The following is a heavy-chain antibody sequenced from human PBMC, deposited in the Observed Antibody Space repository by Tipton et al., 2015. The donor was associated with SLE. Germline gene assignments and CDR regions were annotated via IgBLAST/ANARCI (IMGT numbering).Heavy chain of an antibody. CDR2: VYRSGST. CDR3: AREFLNPVTTVHYYFDL. J-gene: IGHJ2*01. CDR1: GYSISSGYF. D-gene: IGHD4-11*01. V-gene: IGHV4-38-2*02. Sequence: TLSLTCTVSGYSISSGYFWNWIRQPPGKKLEWIGSVYRSGSTYYNPSLKSRVTMTVEMSRNHFSLKLISVTAADTAVYYCAREFLNPVTTVHYYFDLWGRGTLVTVSS.